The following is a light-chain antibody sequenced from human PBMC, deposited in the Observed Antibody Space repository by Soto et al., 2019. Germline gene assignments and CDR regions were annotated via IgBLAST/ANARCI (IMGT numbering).Light chain of an antibody. V-gene: IGLV2-11*01. Sequence: QSVLTQPRSVSGSPGQSVTISCPGTSSDVGGHNYVSWYQQYPGKAPKLLLSSVSKRPSGVPDRFSGSKSGNTASLTISGLQAEDEADYYCCSYAGSYTYVFGTGTKV. CDR1: SSDVGGHNY. J-gene: IGLJ1*01. CDR3: CSYAGSYTYV. CDR2: SVS.